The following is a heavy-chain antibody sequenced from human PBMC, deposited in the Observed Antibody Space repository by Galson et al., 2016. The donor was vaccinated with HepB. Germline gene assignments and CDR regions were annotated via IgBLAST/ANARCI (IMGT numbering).Heavy chain of an antibody. V-gene: IGHV3-53*05. CDR3: VKATLASVTGRDAFDL. CDR2: IYLAGST. D-gene: IGHD1-14*01. CDR1: GFPVSDNY. J-gene: IGHJ3*01. Sequence: SLRLSCAASGFPVSDNYMTWVRQAPGKGLECVAVIYLAGSTFYADSVRGRFTISRDNGKSSLYLQMDSLRAEDTAVYYCVKATLASVTGRDAFDLWGQGTMVTVSS.